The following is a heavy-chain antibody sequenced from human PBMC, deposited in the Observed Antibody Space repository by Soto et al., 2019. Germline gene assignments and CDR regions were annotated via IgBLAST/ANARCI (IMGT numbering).Heavy chain of an antibody. D-gene: IGHD2-2*01. CDR1: EFTFEDYA. Sequence: PGGSLRLSSAASEFTFEDYAMHWVRQAPGKGLEWVSGISWNSGSIGYADSVKGRFNISRDNAKNSLYLQMNSLRAEDTALYYCAKVGCSSTSCYFGNWFDPWGQGTLVTVSS. CDR3: AKVGCSSTSCYFGNWFDP. J-gene: IGHJ5*02. V-gene: IGHV3-9*01. CDR2: ISWNSGSI.